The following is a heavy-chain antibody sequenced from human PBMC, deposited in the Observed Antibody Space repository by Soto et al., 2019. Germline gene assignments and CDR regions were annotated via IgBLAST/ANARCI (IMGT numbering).Heavy chain of an antibody. CDR1: GYTFTRSG. D-gene: IGHD5-12*01. CDR3: ARKRDGYNYWFDP. Sequence: ASVKVSSKDSGYTFTRSGISWVRQAPGQGLEWMGWISAYNGNTNYAQKLQGRVTMTTDTSTSTAYMELRSLRSDDTAVYYCARKRDGYNYWFDPWGQGTLVTVSS. CDR2: ISAYNGNT. V-gene: IGHV1-18*01. J-gene: IGHJ5*02.